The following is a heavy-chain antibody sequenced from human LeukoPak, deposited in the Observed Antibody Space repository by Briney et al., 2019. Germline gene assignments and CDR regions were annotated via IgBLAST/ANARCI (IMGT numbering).Heavy chain of an antibody. J-gene: IGHJ6*02. CDR3: ARVRGSSTSIYYGTDV. CDR2: IYPSGSS. D-gene: IGHD6-6*01. Sequence: PSGTLSLTCSVSGGSISNYFWSWVRQPAGKGLEWIGRIYPSGSSNYNPSLKSRVTMSLDTSKNQFSLRLSSVSAADTAVYYCARVRGSSTSIYYGTDVWGQATTATVSS. V-gene: IGHV4-4*07. CDR1: GGSISNYF.